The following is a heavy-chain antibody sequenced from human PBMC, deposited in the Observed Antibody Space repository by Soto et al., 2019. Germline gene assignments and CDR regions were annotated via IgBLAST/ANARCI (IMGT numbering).Heavy chain of an antibody. V-gene: IGHV4-59*01. CDR2: IYYSGST. CDR3: ARRYGGNFDY. Sequence: SETLSLTCTVSGGSISSYYWSWIRQPPGKGLEWIGYIYYSGSTNYNPSLKSRVTISVDTSKNQFSLKLSSVTAADTAVYYCARRYGGNFDYWGRGTLVTVSS. D-gene: IGHD3-16*01. J-gene: IGHJ4*02. CDR1: GGSISSYY.